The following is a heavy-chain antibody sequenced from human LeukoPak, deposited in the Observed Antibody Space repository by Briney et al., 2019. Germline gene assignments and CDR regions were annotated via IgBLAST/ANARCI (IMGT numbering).Heavy chain of an antibody. V-gene: IGHV3-53*01. CDR1: GFTFTNFG. J-gene: IGHJ6*03. CDR2: IYSGGST. CDR3: ARDTEGSVDYYYMDV. Sequence: GGSLRLSCAASGFTFTNFGMHWVRQAPGKGLEWVSVIYSGGSTYYADSVKGRFTISRDNSKNTLYLQMNSLRAEDTAVYYCARDTEGSVDYYYMDVWGKGTTVTVSS.